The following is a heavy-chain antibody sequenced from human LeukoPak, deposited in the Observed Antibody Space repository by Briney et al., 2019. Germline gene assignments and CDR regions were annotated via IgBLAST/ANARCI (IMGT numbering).Heavy chain of an antibody. CDR3: ARDVVAAPGTWDY. J-gene: IGHJ4*02. CDR1: GGSISNFY. Sequence: SETLSLTCTVSGGSISNFYWSWIRQPAGKGLEWIGRIYTSGSTNYNPSLKSRVTMLVDTSKNQFSLKLSSVTAADTAVYYCARDVVAAPGTWDYWGQGTLVTVSS. D-gene: IGHD6-13*01. CDR2: IYTSGST. V-gene: IGHV4-4*07.